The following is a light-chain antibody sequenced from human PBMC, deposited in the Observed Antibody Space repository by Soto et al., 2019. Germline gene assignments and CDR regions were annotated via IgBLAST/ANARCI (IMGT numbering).Light chain of an antibody. CDR3: QEYDNSNLTVT. V-gene: IGKV1-33*01. CDR2: DPS. J-gene: IGKJ4*01. Sequence: DIQMTQSPSSLSASVGDRVTITCQASQDISNYLNWYQQKPVKAPKLLIYDPSNLETGVPSRFSGSGSGTDFTFTISSLQPEDIATYYCQEYDNSNLTVTFGGGTKVEIK. CDR1: QDISNY.